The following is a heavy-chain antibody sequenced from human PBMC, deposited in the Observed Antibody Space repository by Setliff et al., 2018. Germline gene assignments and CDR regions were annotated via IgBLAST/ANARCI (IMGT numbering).Heavy chain of an antibody. Sequence: GGSLRLSCGASGFTYNNCWVSWVRQAPGKGLEWISKISGSGITIYYADSVKGRFIISRDNAKNSLSLQMNSLRVEDTAVYYCVRDVAGGSHATYFDYWGQGTLVTVSS. D-gene: IGHD1-26*01. CDR3: VRDVAGGSHATYFDY. CDR2: ISGSGITI. V-gene: IGHV3-48*03. J-gene: IGHJ4*02. CDR1: GFTYNNCW.